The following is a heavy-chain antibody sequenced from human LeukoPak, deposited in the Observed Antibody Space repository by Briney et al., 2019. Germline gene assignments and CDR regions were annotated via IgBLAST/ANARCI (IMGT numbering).Heavy chain of an antibody. D-gene: IGHD3-22*01. V-gene: IGHV3-23*01. J-gene: IGHJ4*02. CDR3: ARGEGSSGYGY. CDR1: GFTFSSYA. Sequence: GGSLRLSCAASGFTFSSYAMSWVRQAPGKGLEWVSAISGSGGSTYYADSVKGRFTISRDNSKNTLYLQMNSLRAEDTAVYYCARGEGSSGYGYWGQGTLVTVSS. CDR2: ISGSGGST.